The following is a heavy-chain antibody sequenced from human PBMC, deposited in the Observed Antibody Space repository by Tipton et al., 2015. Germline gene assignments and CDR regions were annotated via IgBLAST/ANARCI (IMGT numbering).Heavy chain of an antibody. CDR2: INHSGGT. Sequence: TLSLTCSVSGDSINRYYWTWIRQPPGKGLEWIGEINHSGGTKYNPSLKSRVTMSVDTSKKQFSLKLNSVTAADTAVYYCAGPRGMPAIFGLPWDYYFDYWGQGALVTVSS. CDR1: GDSINRYY. J-gene: IGHJ4*02. V-gene: IGHV4-34*01. CDR3: AGPRGMPAIFGLPWDYYFDY. D-gene: IGHD3-3*01.